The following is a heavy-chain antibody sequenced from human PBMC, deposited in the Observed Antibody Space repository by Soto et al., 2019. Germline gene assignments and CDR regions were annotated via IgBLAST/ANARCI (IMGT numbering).Heavy chain of an antibody. CDR3: ARYIRGPTVFYFDF. J-gene: IGHJ4*02. CDR2: ITYNGDNT. D-gene: IGHD5-18*01. CDR1: GFTFSSYA. Sequence: GGSLRLSCAASGFTFSSYAMTWVRQAPRKGLEWVSVITYNGDNTYYADSVKGRFTISRDNSKDTVHLQMNSLGAEDTAVYYCARYIRGPTVFYFDFWGPGVLVTVSS. V-gene: IGHV3-23*01.